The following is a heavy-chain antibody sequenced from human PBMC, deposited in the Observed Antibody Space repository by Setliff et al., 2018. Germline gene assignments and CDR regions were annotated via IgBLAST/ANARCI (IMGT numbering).Heavy chain of an antibody. CDR3: ARDSGQSRNYNFWSGQLDY. J-gene: IGHJ4*02. CDR1: GFPLGDYG. Sequence: HPGGSLRLSCVGSGFPLGDYGMDWVRQTPGKGLVWVSRINSVGSRTYYADSVKGRFTISRDNSKNTLYLQMNSLRAEDTAVYYCARDSGQSRNYNFWSGQLDYWGQGTLVTVSS. CDR2: INSVGSRT. D-gene: IGHD3-3*01. V-gene: IGHV3-74*01.